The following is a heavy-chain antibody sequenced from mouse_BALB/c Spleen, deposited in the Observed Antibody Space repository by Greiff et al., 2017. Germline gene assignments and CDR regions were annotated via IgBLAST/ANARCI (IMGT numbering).Heavy chain of an antibody. J-gene: IGHJ2*01. V-gene: IGHV5-6-3*01. CDR3: ARDYYGSDY. D-gene: IGHD1-1*01. Sequence: EVKVVESGGGLVQPGGSLKLSCAASGFTFSSYGMSWVRQTPDKRLELVATINSNGGSTYYPDSVKGRFTISRDNAKNTLYLQMSSLKSEDTAMYYCARDYYGSDYWGQGTTLTVSS. CDR1: GFTFSSYG. CDR2: INSNGGST.